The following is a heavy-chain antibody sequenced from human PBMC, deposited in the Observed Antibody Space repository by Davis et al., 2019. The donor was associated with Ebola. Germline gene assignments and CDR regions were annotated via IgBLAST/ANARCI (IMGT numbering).Heavy chain of an antibody. CDR2: ISAYNGNT. CDR3: ARALDTAMFYWYFDL. CDR1: GYTFTSYG. D-gene: IGHD5-18*01. V-gene: IGHV1-18*01. Sequence: ASVKVSCKASGYTFTSYGISWVRQAPGQGLEWMGWISAYNGNTNYAQKLQGRVTMTTDTSTSTAYMELRSLRSDDTAVYYCARALDTAMFYWYFDLWGRGTLVTVSS. J-gene: IGHJ2*01.